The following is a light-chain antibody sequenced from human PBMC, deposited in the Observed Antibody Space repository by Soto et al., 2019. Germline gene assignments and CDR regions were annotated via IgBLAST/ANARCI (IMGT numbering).Light chain of an antibody. J-gene: IGKJ5*01. V-gene: IGKV1-33*01. CDR2: DAS. CDR1: QDIGKN. Sequence: DIQMTQSPSSLSVSVGDRVTIPCPASQDIGKNLNWYQQKPGKAPKLLIYDASNLETGVPLRFSGSGSETDFTFTISRLQPEDIATYYCQHYDNLPSVTFGQGTRLEIK. CDR3: QHYDNLPSVT.